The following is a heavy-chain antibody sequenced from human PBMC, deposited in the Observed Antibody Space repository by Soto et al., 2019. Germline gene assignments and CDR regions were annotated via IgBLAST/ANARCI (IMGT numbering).Heavy chain of an antibody. CDR3: ARDDHIVVVPTSLGAMDV. V-gene: IGHV4-4*02. CDR2: IYHSGST. D-gene: IGHD2-2*01. J-gene: IGHJ6*02. Sequence: QVQLQESGPGLVKPSETLSLTCAVYGGSISSNKWWSWVRQPPGKGLEWLGEIYHSGSTNYNPSLKRRVTISLDKSKNQFSLKLTSVTAADSAVYYCARDDHIVVVPTSLGAMDVWGQGTTVTVSS. CDR1: GGSISSNKW.